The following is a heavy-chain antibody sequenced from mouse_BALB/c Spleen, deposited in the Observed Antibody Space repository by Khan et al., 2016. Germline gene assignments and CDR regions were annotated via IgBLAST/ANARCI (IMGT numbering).Heavy chain of an antibody. CDR2: ISYSGST. J-gene: IGHJ3*01. D-gene: IGHD2-1*01. V-gene: IGHV3-2*02. CDR1: GYSITSDYA. CDR3: ARSSTWDGFDY. Sequence: EVQLQESGPGLVKPSQSLSLTCSVTGYSITSDYAWNWIRQFPGNKLEWMGFISYSGSTSYNPSFTSRISITRDTSTNQFFLHLISVTTEDTGTYYCARSSTWDGFDYWGQGTLVTVSA.